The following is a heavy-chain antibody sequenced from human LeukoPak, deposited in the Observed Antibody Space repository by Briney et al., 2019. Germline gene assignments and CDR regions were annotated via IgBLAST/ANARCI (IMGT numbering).Heavy chain of an antibody. Sequence: SETLSLTCTVSGDSISSNYWSWIRQPPGKGLEWIGYIYHSGSTSYNPSLKSRVTISLDTSKKHFSLKLSSVTAADTAIYYCVRGHLVGGWFKYDAFDIWGQGTMVTVSS. J-gene: IGHJ3*02. V-gene: IGHV4-59*01. CDR2: IYHSGST. CDR1: GDSISSNY. D-gene: IGHD6-19*01. CDR3: VRGHLVGGWFKYDAFDI.